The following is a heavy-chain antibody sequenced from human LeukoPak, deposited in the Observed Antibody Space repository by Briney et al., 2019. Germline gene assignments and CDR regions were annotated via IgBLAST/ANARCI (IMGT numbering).Heavy chain of an antibody. CDR3: ARGTVTTWDFDY. CDR2: IYHSGST. Sequence: KPSETLSLTCTVSGGSISRYHWSWIRQPPGKGLEWIGSIYHSGSTYYNPSLKSRVTISVDTSKNQFSLKLSSVTAADTAVYYCARGTVTTWDFDYWGQGTPVTVSS. V-gene: IGHV4-38-2*02. CDR1: GGSISRYH. J-gene: IGHJ4*02. D-gene: IGHD4-17*01.